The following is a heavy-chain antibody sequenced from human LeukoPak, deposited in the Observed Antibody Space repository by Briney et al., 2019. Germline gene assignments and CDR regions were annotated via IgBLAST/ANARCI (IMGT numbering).Heavy chain of an antibody. V-gene: IGHV5-51*01. D-gene: IGHD2-21*01. Sequence: GESLKISCKGSGYSFTSYWIGWVRQMPGKGLEWMGIIYPGDSDTRHSPSFQGQVTISADKSISTAYLQWSSLKASDTAMYYCARREHGDSHENYFDYWGQGTLVTVSS. CDR1: GYSFTSYW. J-gene: IGHJ4*02. CDR2: IYPGDSDT. CDR3: ARREHGDSHENYFDY.